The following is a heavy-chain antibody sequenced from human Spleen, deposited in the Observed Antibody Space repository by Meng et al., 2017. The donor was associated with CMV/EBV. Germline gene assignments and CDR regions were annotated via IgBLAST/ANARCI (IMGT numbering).Heavy chain of an antibody. Sequence: GSLRLSCSVSGGSIGRSYWSWIRQPPGKGLEWIGYVYYDGRTNYNPSLKSRVTISGDTSKNQFFLRLNSVTAADTAVYYCARTIAAAAHYFDYWGQGALVTVSS. CDR1: GGSIGRSY. CDR2: VYYDGRT. D-gene: IGHD6-13*01. V-gene: IGHV4-59*01. J-gene: IGHJ4*02. CDR3: ARTIAAAAHYFDY.